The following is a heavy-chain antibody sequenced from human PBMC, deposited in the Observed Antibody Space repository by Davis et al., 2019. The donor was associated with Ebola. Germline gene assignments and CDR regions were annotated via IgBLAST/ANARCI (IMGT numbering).Heavy chain of an antibody. CDR3: ARTSVLVTTEGGMDV. CDR1: GYSFTSYW. D-gene: IGHD4-17*01. J-gene: IGHJ6*02. V-gene: IGHV5-51*01. Sequence: KVSCKGSGYSFTSYWIGWVRQMPGNGLEWMGIIYPGDSDTRYSPSFQGQVTISADKSISTAYLQWSSLKASDTAMYYCARTSVLVTTEGGMDVWGQGTTVTVSS. CDR2: IYPGDSDT.